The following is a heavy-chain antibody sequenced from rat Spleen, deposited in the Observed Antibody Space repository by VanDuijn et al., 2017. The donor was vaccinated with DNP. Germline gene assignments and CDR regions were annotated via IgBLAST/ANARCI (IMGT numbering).Heavy chain of an antibody. D-gene: IGHD1-12*01. CDR2: VSFDGSST. V-gene: IGHV5-29*01. CDR1: GFTFRKYA. Sequence: EVQLVESGGGLVQPGRSLKISCAASGFTFRKYAMAWVRQAPTRGLEWVAAVSFDGSSTYYRDSLKGRFTISRDNVKTTLYLQMDSLKAEDTATYYCARHRTIMPYYYAMDAWGQGASVTVSS. J-gene: IGHJ4*01. CDR3: ARHRTIMPYYYAMDA.